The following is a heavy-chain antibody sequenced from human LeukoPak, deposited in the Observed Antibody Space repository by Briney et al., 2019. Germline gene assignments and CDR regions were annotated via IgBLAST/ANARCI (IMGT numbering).Heavy chain of an antibody. Sequence: ASVKVPCKASGYTFTGYYMHWVRQAPGQGLEWMGRINPNSGGTNYAQKFQGRATMTRDTSISTAYMELSRLRSDDTAVYYCARVSRGERPHYGAIDYWGQGTLVTVSS. J-gene: IGHJ4*02. D-gene: IGHD4-17*01. CDR2: INPNSGGT. V-gene: IGHV1-2*06. CDR1: GYTFTGYY. CDR3: ARVSRGERPHYGAIDY.